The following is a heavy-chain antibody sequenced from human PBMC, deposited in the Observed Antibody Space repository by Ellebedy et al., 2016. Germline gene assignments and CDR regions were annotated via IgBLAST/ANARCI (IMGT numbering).Heavy chain of an antibody. CDR1: GFTFSDFY. V-gene: IGHV3-11*01. CDR3: ARGVAVTGLSYFDL. D-gene: IGHD6-19*01. J-gene: IGHJ4*02. CDR2: ITNSGSTI. Sequence: GGSLRLSCAASGFTFSDFYMTWIRQAPGKGLEWVSSITNSGSTIYYADSMKGRFTISRDNAMNSLYLQMNSLGAEDTAVYYCARGVAVTGLSYFDLWGQGTLLTVSS.